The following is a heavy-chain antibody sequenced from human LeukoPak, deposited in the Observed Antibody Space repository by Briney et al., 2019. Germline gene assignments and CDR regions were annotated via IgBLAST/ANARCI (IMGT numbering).Heavy chain of an antibody. CDR2: ISAYNGNT. CDR3: ATPIGFGDAFDI. CDR1: VYTFTSYG. Sequence: ASVKVSCKASVYTFTSYGISWVRQAPGQGLEWMGWISAYNGNTNYAQKLQGRVTMTTDTSTSTAYMEPRSLRSDDTAVYYCATPIGFGDAFDIWGQGTMVTVSS. D-gene: IGHD3-10*01. V-gene: IGHV1-18*01. J-gene: IGHJ3*02.